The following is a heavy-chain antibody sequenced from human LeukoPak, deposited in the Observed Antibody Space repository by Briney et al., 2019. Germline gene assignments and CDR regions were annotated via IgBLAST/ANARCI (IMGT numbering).Heavy chain of an antibody. CDR2: INHSGST. D-gene: IGHD5-24*01. J-gene: IGHJ2*01. Sequence: SETLSLTCAVYGGSFSGYYWSWIRQPPGKGLEWIGEINHSGSTNYNPPLKSRVTISVDTSKKQFSLKLSSVTAADTAVYYCARRGQMATALWGRGTLVTVSS. CDR3: ARRGQMATAL. CDR1: GGSFSGYY. V-gene: IGHV4-34*01.